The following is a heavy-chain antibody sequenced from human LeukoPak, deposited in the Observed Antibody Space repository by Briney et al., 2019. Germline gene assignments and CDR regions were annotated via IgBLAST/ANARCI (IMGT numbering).Heavy chain of an antibody. J-gene: IGHJ4*02. CDR1: GFTFDDYA. V-gene: IGHV3-9*01. CDR3: AKVPSYGSGSYN. CDR2: ISWNSGSI. Sequence: PGGSLRLSCAASGFTFDDYAMHWVRQAPGKGLEWVSGISWNSGSIGYADSVKGRFTISRDNAKNSLYLQMNSLRAEDTALYYCAKVPSYGSGSYNWGQGTLVTVSS. D-gene: IGHD3-10*01.